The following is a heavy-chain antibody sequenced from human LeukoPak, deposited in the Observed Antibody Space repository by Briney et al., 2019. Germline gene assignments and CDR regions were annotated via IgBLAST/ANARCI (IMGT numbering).Heavy chain of an antibody. J-gene: IGHJ5*02. Sequence: SETLSLTCTVSGGSISSYYWSWVRQPPGKGLEWIGRIYTSGSTNYNPSLKSRVTMSVDTSKNQFSLKLSSVTAADTAVYYCARDFVVVVPAAIYNWFDPWGQGTLVTVSS. CDR3: ARDFVVVVPAAIYNWFDP. CDR1: GGSISSYY. CDR2: IYTSGST. D-gene: IGHD2-2*02. V-gene: IGHV4-4*07.